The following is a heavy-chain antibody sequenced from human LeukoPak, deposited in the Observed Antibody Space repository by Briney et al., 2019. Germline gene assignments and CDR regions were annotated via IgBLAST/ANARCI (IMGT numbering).Heavy chain of an antibody. CDR2: IYTSGST. Sequence: ASETLSLTCTVSGGSISSYYWSWIRQPAGKGLEWIGRIYTSGSTNYNPSLKSRVTMSVDTSKNQFSLKLSSVTAADTAVYYCARDAPVYCSGGSCYNYYFDYWGQGTLVTVSS. CDR1: GGSISSYY. J-gene: IGHJ4*02. D-gene: IGHD2-15*01. CDR3: ARDAPVYCSGGSCYNYYFDY. V-gene: IGHV4-4*07.